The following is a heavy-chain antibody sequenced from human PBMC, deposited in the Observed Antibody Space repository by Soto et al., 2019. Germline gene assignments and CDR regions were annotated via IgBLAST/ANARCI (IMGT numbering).Heavy chain of an antibody. CDR3: AREGEGLDY. Sequence: GGSLRLSCAASGFTFSSYAMHWVRQAPGKGLEWVAVISYDGRNKYYADSVKGRFTISRDNSKNTLYLQMNSLRAEDTAVYYCAREGEGLDYWGQGTLVTVSS. D-gene: IGHD3-16*01. CDR2: ISYDGRNK. J-gene: IGHJ4*02. CDR1: GFTFSSYA. V-gene: IGHV3-30*04.